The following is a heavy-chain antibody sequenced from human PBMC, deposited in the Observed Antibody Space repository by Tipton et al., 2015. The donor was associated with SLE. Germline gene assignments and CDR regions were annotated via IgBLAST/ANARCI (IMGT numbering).Heavy chain of an antibody. CDR3: TTAHGSSWYGGFDY. CDR1: GVTISSNL. CDR2: IKSKTDGGTT. Sequence: SGVTISSNLMSWVRQAPGKGLEWVGRIKSKTDGGTTDYAAPVKGRFTISRDDSKNTLYLQMNSLKTEDTAVYYCTTAHGSSWYGGFDYWGQGTLVTVSS. D-gene: IGHD6-13*01. V-gene: IGHV3-15*01. J-gene: IGHJ4*02.